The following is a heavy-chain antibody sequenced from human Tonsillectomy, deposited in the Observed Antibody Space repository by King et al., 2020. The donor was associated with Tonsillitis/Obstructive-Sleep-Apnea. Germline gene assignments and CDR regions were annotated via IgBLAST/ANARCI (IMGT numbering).Heavy chain of an antibody. CDR2: IDPSDSYT. CDR3: ARGGILSAGAPDF. CDR1: VYSFTSYW. J-gene: IGHJ4*02. Sequence: QLVQSGVEVKKPGESLRISCKGSVYSFTSYWIRWVRQMPGKGLEWMGRIDPSDSYTNYSPSFQGHVTISADKSISTAYLQWSSLQASDTAMYYCARGGILSAGAPDFWGQGTLVTVSS. D-gene: IGHD6-13*01. V-gene: IGHV5-10-1*01.